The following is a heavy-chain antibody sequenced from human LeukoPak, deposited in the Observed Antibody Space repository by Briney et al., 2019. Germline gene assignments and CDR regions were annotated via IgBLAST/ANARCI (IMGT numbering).Heavy chain of an antibody. CDR3: AREGITIFGVVITPYFDY. J-gene: IGHJ4*02. Sequence: GGSLRLSCAASGFTFSSYSMNWVRQAPGKGLEWVSSISSSSSYIYYADSVKGRFTISRDNAKNSLYLQMNSLRAEDTAVYYCAREGITIFGVVITPYFDYWGQGTRVTVSS. CDR2: ISSSSSYI. CDR1: GFTFSSYS. D-gene: IGHD3-3*01. V-gene: IGHV3-21*01.